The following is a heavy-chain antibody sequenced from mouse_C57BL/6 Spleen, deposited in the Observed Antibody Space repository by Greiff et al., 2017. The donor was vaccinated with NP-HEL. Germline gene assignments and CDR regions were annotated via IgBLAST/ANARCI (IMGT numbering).Heavy chain of an antibody. Sequence: VQLQQSGPELVKPGASVKISCKASGYAFSSSWMNWVKQRPGKGLEWIGRIYPGDGDTNYNGKFKGKATLTADKSSSTAYMQLSSLTSEDSAVYCCERHYEDYAMDYWGQGTSVTVSS. D-gene: IGHD2-4*01. CDR3: ERHYEDYAMDY. CDR1: GYAFSSSW. J-gene: IGHJ4*01. V-gene: IGHV1-80*01. CDR2: IYPGDGDT.